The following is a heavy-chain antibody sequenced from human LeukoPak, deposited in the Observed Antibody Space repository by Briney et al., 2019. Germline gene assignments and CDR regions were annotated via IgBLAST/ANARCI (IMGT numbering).Heavy chain of an antibody. Sequence: ASVKVSCKASGYTFTSYDINWVRQATGQGLEWMGWMNPNSGNTGYAQKIQGRVTMTRNTSISTAYMELSSLRSEDTAVSYCARRMAAVATNYGYWGQGTLVTVSS. CDR2: MNPNSGNT. J-gene: IGHJ4*02. CDR3: ARRMAAVATNYGY. V-gene: IGHV1-8*01. CDR1: GYTFTSYD. D-gene: IGHD5-12*01.